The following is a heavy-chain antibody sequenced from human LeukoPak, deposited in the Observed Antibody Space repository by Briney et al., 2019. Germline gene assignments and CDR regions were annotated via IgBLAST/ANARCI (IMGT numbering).Heavy chain of an antibody. D-gene: IGHD3-22*01. CDR3: ARVHYYDSSGYYYWFDP. CDR1: GFAFGSEA. J-gene: IGHJ5*02. CDR2: IYSGGST. V-gene: IGHV3-53*01. Sequence: GGSLRLSCAVSGFAFGSEAMSWVRQAPGKGLEWASVIYSGGSTYYADSVKGRFTISRDNSKNTLYLQMNSLRAEDTAVYYCARVHYYDSSGYYYWFDPWGQGTLVTVSS.